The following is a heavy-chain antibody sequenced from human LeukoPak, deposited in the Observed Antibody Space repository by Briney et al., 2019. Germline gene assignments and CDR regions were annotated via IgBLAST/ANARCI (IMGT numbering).Heavy chain of an antibody. V-gene: IGHV1-18*01. J-gene: IGHJ4*02. CDR3: ATAYMVGARRPFHY. CDR2: ISAYNGNT. Sequence: GASVKVSCKASGGTFSSYAISWVRQAPGQGLEWMGWISAYNGNTNYAQKLQGRVTMTTDTSTSTAYMELRSLRSDDTAVYYCATAYMVGARRPFHYWGQGTLVTVSS. D-gene: IGHD1-26*01. CDR1: GGTFSSYA.